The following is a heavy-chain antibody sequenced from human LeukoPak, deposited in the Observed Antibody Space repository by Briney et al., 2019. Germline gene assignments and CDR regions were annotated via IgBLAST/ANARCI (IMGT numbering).Heavy chain of an antibody. J-gene: IGHJ4*02. V-gene: IGHV4-39*01. D-gene: IGHD1-26*01. CDR2: IYYSGNT. Sequence: PSETLSLTCTVSGGSITSSTYNWGWIRQTPGKGLEWIGSIYYSGNTDYNPSFKSRVTISVDTSKNQFSLKLSSVTAADTALYYCASSEWELAGPGSYFEYWGQGTLVTVSS. CDR3: ASSEWELAGPGSYFEY. CDR1: GGSITSSTYN.